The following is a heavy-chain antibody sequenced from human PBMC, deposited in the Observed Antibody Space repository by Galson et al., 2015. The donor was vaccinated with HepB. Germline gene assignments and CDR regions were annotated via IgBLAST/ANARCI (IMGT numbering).Heavy chain of an antibody. J-gene: IGHJ2*01. D-gene: IGHD5-12*01. V-gene: IGHV4-39*01. CDR2: FYYSGNT. CDR3: ASSYSGNDLYFDL. CDR1: GGSISSRYF. Sequence: ETLSLTCTVSGGSISSRYFCAWIRQPPGKGLVWIGDFYYSGNTYYNPSLKSRVTMSVDTSKKLFSLKLNSVTAADTAVYYCASSYSGNDLYFDLWGRGTLVTVSS.